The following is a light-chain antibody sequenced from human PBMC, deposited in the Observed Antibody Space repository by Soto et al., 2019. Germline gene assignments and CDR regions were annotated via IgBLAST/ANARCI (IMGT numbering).Light chain of an antibody. J-gene: IGKJ3*01. V-gene: IGKV3-15*01. CDR1: QSVSNN. CDR2: DAS. CDR3: HQYNKWPSFT. Sequence: EIVMTQSPGTLSVSPGERATLLCRASQSVSNNLAWYQQKPGQAPRLLIYDASTRATGIPARFSGSGSGTEFTLTIISLQSEDYAVYYCHQYNKWPSFTCRPGTQVDIK.